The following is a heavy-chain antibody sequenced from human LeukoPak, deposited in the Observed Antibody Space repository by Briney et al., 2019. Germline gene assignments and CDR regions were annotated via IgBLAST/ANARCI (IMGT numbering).Heavy chain of an antibody. CDR1: GGTFSSYA. D-gene: IGHD3-22*01. J-gene: IGHJ4*02. V-gene: IGHV1-69*05. CDR3: ARGTHYYDSSGYMAFDY. Sequence: ASVKVSCKASGGTFSSYAISWVRQAPGQGLEWMGRIIPIFGTANYAQKFQGRVTITTDESTSTAYMELSSLRSEDTAVYYCARGTHYYDSSGYMAFDYWGQGTLVTVSS. CDR2: IIPIFGTA.